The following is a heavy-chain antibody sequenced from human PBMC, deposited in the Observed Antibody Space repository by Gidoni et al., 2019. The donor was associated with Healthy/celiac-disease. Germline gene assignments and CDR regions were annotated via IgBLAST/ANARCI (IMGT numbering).Heavy chain of an antibody. V-gene: IGHV1-69*01. CDR3: AAPVVVPAATLMDV. J-gene: IGHJ6*02. D-gene: IGHD2-2*01. CDR1: GGTFSSYA. CDR2: IIPSFGTA. Sequence: QVQLVQSGAAVKKPGSSVKVSCKASGGTFSSYAISWVRQAPGQGLEWMGGIIPSFGTANYAQKFQGRVTITADESTSTAYMELSSLRSEDTAVYYCAAPVVVPAATLMDVWGQGTTVTVSS.